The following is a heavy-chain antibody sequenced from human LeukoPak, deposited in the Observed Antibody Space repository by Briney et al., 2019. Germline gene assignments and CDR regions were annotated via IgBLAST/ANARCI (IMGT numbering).Heavy chain of an antibody. Sequence: ASVKVSCKAFGYTFTGYWMHWVRQAPGQGPEWMGVISPSGGSTIYAQKFKGRVTLTRDMSTSTDYLELSSLRSEDTAVYYCARVGRTVTTRYFDYWGQGTLVTVSS. CDR2: ISPSGGST. CDR3: ARVGRTVTTRYFDY. V-gene: IGHV1-46*01. CDR1: GYTFTGYW. D-gene: IGHD4-17*01. J-gene: IGHJ4*02.